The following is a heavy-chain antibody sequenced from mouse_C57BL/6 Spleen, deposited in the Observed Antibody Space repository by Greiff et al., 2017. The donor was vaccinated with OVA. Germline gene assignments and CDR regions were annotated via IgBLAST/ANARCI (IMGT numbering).Heavy chain of an antibody. J-gene: IGHJ2*01. CDR2: IDPSDSYT. V-gene: IGHV1-69*01. Sequence: VQLQQPGAELVMPGASVKLSCKASGYTFTSYWMHWVKQRPGQGLEWIGEIDPSDSYTNYNQKFKGKSTLTVDKSSSTAYMQLSSLTSEDSAVYYCAIDGYYLDYWGQGTTLTVSS. CDR3: AIDGYYLDY. D-gene: IGHD2-3*01. CDR1: GYTFTSYW.